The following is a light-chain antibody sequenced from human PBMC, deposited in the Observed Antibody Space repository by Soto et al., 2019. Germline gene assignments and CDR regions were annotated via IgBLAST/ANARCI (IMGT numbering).Light chain of an antibody. CDR1: QSLLQSDGHNY. J-gene: IGKJ3*01. V-gene: IGKV2-28*01. Sequence: DIVMTQSPLSLPVTPGEPASISCRSSQSLLQSDGHNYLDWFLQRPGQSPQLLIYLGSNRASGVAARFSGSGSGTDVTLKISRVEAEDVGVYYCMQALQTPFTFGPGTKVDIK. CDR2: LGS. CDR3: MQALQTPFT.